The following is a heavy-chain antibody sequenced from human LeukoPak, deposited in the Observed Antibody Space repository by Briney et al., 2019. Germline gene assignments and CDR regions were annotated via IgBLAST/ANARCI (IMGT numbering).Heavy chain of an antibody. CDR2: IIPILGIA. V-gene: IGHV1-69*04. CDR1: GYTFTSYG. J-gene: IGHJ4*02. D-gene: IGHD2-8*01. Sequence: SVKVSCKASGYTFTSYGISWVRQAPGQGLEWMGRIIPILGIANYAQKFQGRVTITADKSTSTAYMELSSLRSEDTAVYYCAADVDIVLMVYAKGVDYWGQGTLVTVSS. CDR3: AADVDIVLMVYAKGVDY.